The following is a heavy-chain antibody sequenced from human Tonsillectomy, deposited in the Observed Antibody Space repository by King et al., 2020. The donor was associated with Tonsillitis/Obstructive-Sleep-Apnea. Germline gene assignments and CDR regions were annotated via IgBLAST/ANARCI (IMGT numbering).Heavy chain of an antibody. CDR1: SYTFTNYG. J-gene: IGHJ5*02. Sequence: QVQLVESGADVKKPGASVKVSCKASSYTFTNYGIRWVRQAPGQGLEWMRWISAYNGDTNYAQNFQGRVTMTTDTSTNTAYMELRSLKSDDTAVYYCARAGQGYYYDSRAYYYNWFDPWGQGTLVTVSS. CDR3: ARAGQGYYYDSRAYYYNWFDP. D-gene: IGHD3-22*01. V-gene: IGHV1-18*01. CDR2: ISAYNGDT.